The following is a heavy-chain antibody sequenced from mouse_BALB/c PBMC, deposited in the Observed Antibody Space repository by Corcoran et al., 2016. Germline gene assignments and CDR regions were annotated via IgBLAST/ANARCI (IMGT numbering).Heavy chain of an antibody. Sequence: EVQLQQSGPELVKPGASVKISCKASGYTFTSYVLHWVKQKPGQGLEWMGYINPYNDGTKYNEKFKGRATMNSDKSSSTAYMERSSLPSEDSAVYYCARLYPGIAMDYWGQGTSVTVSS. V-gene: IGHV1S136*01. CDR1: GYTFTSYV. CDR3: ARLYPGIAMDY. J-gene: IGHJ4*01. CDR2: INPYNDGT.